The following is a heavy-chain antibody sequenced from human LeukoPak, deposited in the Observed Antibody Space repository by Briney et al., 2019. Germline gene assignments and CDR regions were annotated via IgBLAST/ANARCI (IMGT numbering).Heavy chain of an antibody. J-gene: IGHJ4*02. D-gene: IGHD3-3*01. CDR1: GFPFSSYA. CDR3: AKIPYDFWSGYTQFDY. Sequence: GGSLRLSCAASGFPFSSYAMHWVRQAPGKGLERVAFIRYDGSNKYYADYVKGRFTISRDNSKNTLYLQMNSLRAEDTAVYYCAKIPYDFWSGYTQFDYWGQGTLVSVSS. CDR2: IRYDGSNK. V-gene: IGHV3-30*02.